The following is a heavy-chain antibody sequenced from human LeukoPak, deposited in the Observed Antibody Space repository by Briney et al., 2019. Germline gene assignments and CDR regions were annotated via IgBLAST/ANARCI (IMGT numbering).Heavy chain of an antibody. D-gene: IGHD2-15*01. V-gene: IGHV4-59*01. J-gene: IGHJ4*02. Sequence: SETLSLTCTVSGGSMSSFYWGWIRQPPGKGLEWIGYIYYRGSTDYDPSLKSRVTISLDTSKNQFSLKLSSVTAADTAVYYCARDVGGGPFFDYWGQGTLVTVSS. CDR1: GGSMSSFY. CDR2: IYYRGST. CDR3: ARDVGGGPFFDY.